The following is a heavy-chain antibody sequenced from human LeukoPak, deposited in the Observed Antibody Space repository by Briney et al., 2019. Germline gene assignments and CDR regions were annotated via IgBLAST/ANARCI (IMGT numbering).Heavy chain of an antibody. CDR3: ARDPGLGVGFDP. D-gene: IGHD3-16*01. J-gene: IGHJ5*02. V-gene: IGHV1-46*01. CDR2: ISPSGGST. Sequence: ASVKVSCKAFGYTFTSNYMHWVRQAPGQGPEWMGVISPSGGSTTYAQKLQGRVTLTRDMSTSTDYLELSSLRSEDTAVYYCARDPGLGVGFDPWGQGTLVTVSS. CDR1: GYTFTSNY.